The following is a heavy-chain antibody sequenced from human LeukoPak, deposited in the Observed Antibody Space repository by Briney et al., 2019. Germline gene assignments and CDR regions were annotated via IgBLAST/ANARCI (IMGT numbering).Heavy chain of an antibody. Sequence: GRSLRLSCAASGFTFSSYGMHWVRQAPGKGLEWVAVIWYGGSNKYYTDSVKGRFTISRDNSKNMLYLQMNSLRTEDTAVYYCATLRSDSSGWYYFDYWGQGTLVTVSS. CDR2: IWYGGSNK. CDR1: GFTFSSYG. CDR3: ATLRSDSSGWYYFDY. J-gene: IGHJ4*02. V-gene: IGHV3-33*01. D-gene: IGHD6-19*01.